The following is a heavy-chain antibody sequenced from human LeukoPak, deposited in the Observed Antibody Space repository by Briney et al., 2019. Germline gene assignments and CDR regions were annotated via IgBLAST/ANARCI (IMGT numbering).Heavy chain of an antibody. Sequence: ASVKVSCKASGYTFTSYGISWVRQAPGQGLEWMGWISAYNGNTNYAQKLQGRVTMTTDTSTSTAYMELRSLRSDDTAVYYCAREGTPWGNPIVVVPNRSWFDPWGQGTLVTVSS. V-gene: IGHV1-18*01. D-gene: IGHD3-22*01. J-gene: IGHJ5*02. CDR3: AREGTPWGNPIVVVPNRSWFDP. CDR1: GYTFTSYG. CDR2: ISAYNGNT.